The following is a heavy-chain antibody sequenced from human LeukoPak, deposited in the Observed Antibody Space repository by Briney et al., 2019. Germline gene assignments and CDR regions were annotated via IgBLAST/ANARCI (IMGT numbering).Heavy chain of an antibody. CDR3: AREYSGYDSVSGYFDY. CDR1: GFTFNSNY. D-gene: IGHD5-12*01. J-gene: IGHJ4*02. Sequence: GGSLRLSCAASGFTFNSNYMSWVRQAPGKGLEWVSVIYSGGSTYYADSVKGRFTISRDNSKNTLYLQMNSLRAEDTAVYYCAREYSGYDSVSGYFDYWGQGTLVTVSS. CDR2: IYSGGST. V-gene: IGHV3-66*01.